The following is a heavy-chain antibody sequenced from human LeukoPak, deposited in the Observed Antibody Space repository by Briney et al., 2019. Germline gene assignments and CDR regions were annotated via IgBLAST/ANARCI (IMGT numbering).Heavy chain of an antibody. V-gene: IGHV4-59*01. Sequence: SETLSLTCNVSGGSITNYYWGWIRQPPGKGLEWIGYVNYSGSANYNSSLQSRVTILVDTSKNQFSLRLSSVTAADTAVYYCARRVSTTSSFFDYWGHGALVTVSS. CDR1: GGSITNYY. CDR2: VNYSGSA. J-gene: IGHJ4*01. D-gene: IGHD3-22*01. CDR3: ARRVSTTSSFFDY.